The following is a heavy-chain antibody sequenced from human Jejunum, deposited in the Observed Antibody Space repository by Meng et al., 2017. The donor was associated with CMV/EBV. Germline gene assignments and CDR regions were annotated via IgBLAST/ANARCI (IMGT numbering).Heavy chain of an antibody. J-gene: IGHJ5*02. D-gene: IGHD1-1*01. CDR3: ARAPTGTTDWFDP. CDR2: LQYSGNN. V-gene: IGHV4-30-4*01. Sequence: QVQLQESGPGLVKLSQTLSLTRTASVVCVRSGEYYWSWLRQPPGKGLEWIGHLQYSGNNSYHPSLKSRVTISVDTSKSQFSLKLTSVTAADTAVYYCARAPTGTTDWFDPWGQGTLVTVSS. CDR1: VVCVRSGEYY.